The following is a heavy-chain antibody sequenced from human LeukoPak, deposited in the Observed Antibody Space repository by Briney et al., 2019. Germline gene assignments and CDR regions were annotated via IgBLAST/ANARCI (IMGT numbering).Heavy chain of an antibody. CDR2: SDPEDGER. J-gene: IGHJ4*02. CDR1: GKTLSDLS. V-gene: IGHV1-24*01. Sequence: ASVKVSCKASGKTLSDLSIHWLRQPPGKGLEWLGGSDPEDGERIYAQMFQGRVTMTEDTSIDTAYMELSSLRSEGTAVYYCVTGFTTMAVDYFDYWGQGTLVTVSA. CDR3: VTGFTTMAVDYFDY. D-gene: IGHD5-18*01.